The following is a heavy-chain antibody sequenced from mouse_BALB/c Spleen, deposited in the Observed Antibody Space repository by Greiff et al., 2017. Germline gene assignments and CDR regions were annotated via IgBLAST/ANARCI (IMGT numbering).Heavy chain of an antibody. Sequence: VQLQESGAELAKPGASVKMSCKASGYTFTSYWMHWVKQRPGQGLEWIGYINPSTGYTEYNQKFKDKATLTADKSSSTAYMQLSSLTSEDSAVYYCARYYDYDGWFAYWGQGTLVTVSA. J-gene: IGHJ3*01. CDR1: GYTFTSYW. V-gene: IGHV1-7*01. CDR2: INPSTGYT. D-gene: IGHD2-4*01. CDR3: ARYYDYDGWFAY.